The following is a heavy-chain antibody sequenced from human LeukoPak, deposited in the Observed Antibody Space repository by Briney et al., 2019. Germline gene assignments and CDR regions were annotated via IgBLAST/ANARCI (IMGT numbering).Heavy chain of an antibody. V-gene: IGHV1-69*13. CDR3: ARDYFYDSSGYYFDC. CDR2: IIPIFGTA. Sequence: GASVKVSCKASGGTFSSYAISWVRQAPGQGLEWMGGIIPIFGTANYAQKFQGRVTITADESTSTAYMELSSLRSEDTAVYYCARDYFYDSSGYYFDCWGQGTLVTVSS. D-gene: IGHD3-22*01. J-gene: IGHJ4*02. CDR1: GGTFSSYA.